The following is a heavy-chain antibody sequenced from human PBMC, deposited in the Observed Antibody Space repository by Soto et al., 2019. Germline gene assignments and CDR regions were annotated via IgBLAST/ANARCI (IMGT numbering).Heavy chain of an antibody. V-gene: IGHV4-59*01. CDR2: ICTGGTT. Sequence: QLQESGPGLVKPSETLSLTCTVSGASISSFCWTWIRQPPGQGLEWIGYICTGGTTKYNPSLKSRVTMSADTSKTQFSLKLTSVPAADTAVYFCARVGSKSFYYATDVWGQGTTVTVSS. CDR1: GASISSFC. J-gene: IGHJ6*02. CDR3: ARVGSKSFYYATDV. D-gene: IGHD4-4*01.